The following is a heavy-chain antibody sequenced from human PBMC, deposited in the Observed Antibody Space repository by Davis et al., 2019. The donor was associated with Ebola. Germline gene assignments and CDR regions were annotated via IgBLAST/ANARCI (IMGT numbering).Heavy chain of an antibody. CDR2: IYTSGST. D-gene: IGHD2-21*02. CDR1: GFTVSSNY. V-gene: IGHV3-53*05. J-gene: IGHJ6*02. Sequence: GESLKISCAASGFTVSSNYMSWVRQAPGKGLEWVSFIYTSGSTYYADSVKGRFTISSDSSKNTLYLQMNSLRAEDTAVYYCARTLAYCGGDCYFSPYYYYYGMDVWGQGTTVTVSS. CDR3: ARTLAYCGGDCYFSPYYYYYGMDV.